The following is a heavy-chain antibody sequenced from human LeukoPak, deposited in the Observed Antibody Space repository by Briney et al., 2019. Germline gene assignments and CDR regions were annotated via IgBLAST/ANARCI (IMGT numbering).Heavy chain of an antibody. CDR3: ARRRGLWEDYFDY. CDR1: GYSFTSYW. Sequence: GESLKISCKGSGYSFTSYWIGWVRQMPGKGLEWMGIISPDSDIRYSPSFQGQVTISVDKSINTANLQWSSLKASDTAMYYCARRRGLWEDYFDYWGQGTQVIVSS. V-gene: IGHV5-51*01. D-gene: IGHD4/OR15-4a*01. J-gene: IGHJ4*02. CDR2: ISPDSDI.